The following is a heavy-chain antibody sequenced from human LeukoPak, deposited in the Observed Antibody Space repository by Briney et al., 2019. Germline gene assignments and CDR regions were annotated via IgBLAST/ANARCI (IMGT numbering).Heavy chain of an antibody. Sequence: GGSLRLSCAASGFTFSSYEMNWVRQAPGKGLEWVSYISSSGSTIYYADSVKGRFTISRDNAKNSLYLQMNSLGAEDTALYYCARDHPGYSGYVQDYWGQGALITVSS. CDR2: ISSSGSTI. V-gene: IGHV3-48*03. J-gene: IGHJ4*02. D-gene: IGHD5-12*01. CDR1: GFTFSSYE. CDR3: ARDHPGYSGYVQDY.